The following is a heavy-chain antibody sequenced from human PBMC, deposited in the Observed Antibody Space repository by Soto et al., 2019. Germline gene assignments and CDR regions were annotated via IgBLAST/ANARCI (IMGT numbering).Heavy chain of an antibody. V-gene: IGHV1-18*01. CDR1: GYTFTSYG. CDR3: ARDRAHGFDI. CDR2: ISAYKGNT. Sequence: GASVKVSCKASGYTFTSYGISWVRQAPGQGLEWMGWISAYKGNTNYAQKLQGRVTMTTDTSTSTVYMELRSLRSEDTAVYFCARDRAHGFDIWGQGTMVTVSS. J-gene: IGHJ3*02.